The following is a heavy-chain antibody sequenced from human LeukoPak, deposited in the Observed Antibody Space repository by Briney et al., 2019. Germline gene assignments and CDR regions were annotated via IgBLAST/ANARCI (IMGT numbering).Heavy chain of an antibody. CDR3: GKNRYSGSLSPFDI. V-gene: IGHV3-23*01. D-gene: IGHD1-26*01. Sequence: GGSLRLSCAAAKFAFSSYAMSWVRQAPGKGLEWVSAISGGGGNTYYADSVKGRFTISRDNSKNTLYLQMNSLRAEDTAVYYCGKNRYSGSLSPFDIWGQGTMVTVSS. CDR2: ISGGGGNT. CDR1: KFAFSSYA. J-gene: IGHJ3*02.